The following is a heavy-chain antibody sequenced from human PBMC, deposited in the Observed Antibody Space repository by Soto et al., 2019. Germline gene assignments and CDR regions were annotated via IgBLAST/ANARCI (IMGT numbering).Heavy chain of an antibody. Sequence: QITLKESGPTLVKPTQTLSLTCSCSGFSINADGVGVGWIRQPPGKAPEWLAILYWDGDRRYSPSLNRGVSIFRDTSTKQVVLTITIMDPVDTATYFCAHRRRRACCAGGNCYHFDSWGQVILVTVSS. CDR1: GFSINADGVG. D-gene: IGHD2-15*01. CDR2: LYWDGDR. V-gene: IGHV2-5*02. J-gene: IGHJ4*02. CDR3: AHRRRRACCAGGNCYHFDS.